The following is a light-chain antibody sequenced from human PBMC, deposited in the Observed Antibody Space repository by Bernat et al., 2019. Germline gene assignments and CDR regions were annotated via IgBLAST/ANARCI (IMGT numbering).Light chain of an antibody. CDR2: GTS. Sequence: EVVLTQSPGTLSLSPGERATLSCRASQSVSSRFSVWYQQKPGQPPRLLIYGTSSRATGIPDMFSGSGSGTDFTLTISRLEPEDFAVYYCHQFGRAPNTFGQGTKLEIK. CDR1: QSVSSRF. J-gene: IGKJ2*01. CDR3: HQFGRAPNT. V-gene: IGKV3-20*01.